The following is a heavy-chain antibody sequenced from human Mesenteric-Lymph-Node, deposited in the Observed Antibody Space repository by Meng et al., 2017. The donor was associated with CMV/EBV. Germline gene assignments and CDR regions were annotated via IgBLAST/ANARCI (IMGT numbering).Heavy chain of an antibody. Sequence: GGSLRLSCKDSRYTFTSHHITWVRQAPGQGLEWMGRISAYNGNTNYAQQLQGRVTLTTDTSTSTAYMELRSLRSDDTAVYYCVRVRQWLPHDALDIWGQGTMVTVSS. J-gene: IGHJ3*02. V-gene: IGHV1-18*01. CDR1: RYTFTSHH. D-gene: IGHD6-19*01. CDR3: VRVRQWLPHDALDI. CDR2: ISAYNGNT.